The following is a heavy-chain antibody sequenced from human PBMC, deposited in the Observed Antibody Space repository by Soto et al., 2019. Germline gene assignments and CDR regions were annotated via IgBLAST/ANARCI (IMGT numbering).Heavy chain of an antibody. CDR3: ARAACPVCPNYYFDY. Sequence: QVQLQQWGAGLLKPSETLSLTCAVYGGSFSGYYWSWIRQPPGKGLEWIGEINHSGSTNYNPSLKSRVTISVDTSKNQFSLKLSSVTAADTAVYYSARAACPVCPNYYFDYWGQGTLVTVSS. CDR1: GGSFSGYY. V-gene: IGHV4-34*01. D-gene: IGHD2-21*01. J-gene: IGHJ4*02. CDR2: INHSGST.